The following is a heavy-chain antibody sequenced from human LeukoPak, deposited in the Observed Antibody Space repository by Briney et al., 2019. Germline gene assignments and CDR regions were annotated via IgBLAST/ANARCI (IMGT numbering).Heavy chain of an antibody. Sequence: GGSLRLSCVVSGFTFSSNLMSWVRQAPGKGLEWVGNIKEDGSVKYYVDSVKGRFTISRDNAKNSLYLQMNSLRAEDTAVYYCASQSFGRFDPWGQGTRVTVSS. CDR2: IKEDGSVK. CDR3: ASQSFGRFDP. D-gene: IGHD3-16*01. CDR1: GFTFSSNL. V-gene: IGHV3-7*02. J-gene: IGHJ5*02.